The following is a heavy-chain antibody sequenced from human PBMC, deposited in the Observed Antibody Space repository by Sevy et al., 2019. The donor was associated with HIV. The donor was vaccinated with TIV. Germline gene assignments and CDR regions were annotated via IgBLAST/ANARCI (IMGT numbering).Heavy chain of an antibody. Sequence: GGSLRLSCAASGFTFDDFAMHWVRQVPGKGLEWVSGLNWDSGSVAYADSVKGRFTISQENAKNALFLQMNMLRAEDTALYYCANDIGATGIAVVANWGQGIQVTVSS. J-gene: IGHJ4*02. CDR2: LNWDSGSV. D-gene: IGHD6-19*01. V-gene: IGHV3-9*01. CDR3: ANDIGATGIAVVAN. CDR1: GFTFDDFA.